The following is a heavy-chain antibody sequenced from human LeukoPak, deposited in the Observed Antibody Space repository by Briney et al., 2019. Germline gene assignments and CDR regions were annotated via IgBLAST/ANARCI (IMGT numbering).Heavy chain of an antibody. CDR1: GFIFSTYW. CDR3: ARDFPYYYDSSGYYRSGAEYAFDI. D-gene: IGHD3-22*01. Sequence: GGSLRLSCAASGFIFSTYWMSWVRQAPGKGLEWVANIRQDGNKIYYVGSVKGRFTISRDNAKNSLYLQMNSLRAEDTAVYYCARDFPYYYDSSGYYRSGAEYAFDIWGQGTMVTVSS. CDR2: IRQDGNKI. V-gene: IGHV3-7*01. J-gene: IGHJ3*02.